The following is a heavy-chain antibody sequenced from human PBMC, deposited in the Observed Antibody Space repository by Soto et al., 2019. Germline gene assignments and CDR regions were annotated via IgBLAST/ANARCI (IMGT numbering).Heavy chain of an antibody. V-gene: IGHV4-30-4*01. CDR3: GRVGRLGDQIPD. D-gene: IGHD3-16*01. CDR1: GGSISSTDYY. Sequence: QVQLQESGPGLVKPSQTLSLRCTVSGGSISSTDYYWSWIRQPPGKGLEWIGYIYYSGSTYYNPSLKSRVSISVDTSKNQFSLKLSSVTAADTAVYYCGRVGRLGDQIPDWGQGTLVTVSS. J-gene: IGHJ4*02. CDR2: IYYSGST.